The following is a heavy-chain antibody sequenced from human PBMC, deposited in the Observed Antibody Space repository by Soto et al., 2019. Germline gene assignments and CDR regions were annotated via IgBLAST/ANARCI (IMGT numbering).Heavy chain of an antibody. CDR2: ISGNGGDT. J-gene: IGHJ5*02. CDR1: GFTFNSYA. D-gene: IGHD2-21*01. V-gene: IGHV3-23*01. Sequence: EVQLLESGGGLVQPGGSLRLSCAASGFTFNSYAMSWVRQAPGKGLEWVSSISGNGGDTYYADSVKGPFTVSRDNSKNTLYLQMNSVRAEDTAIYYCAKGLNIPFDPWGQGTLVTVSS. CDR3: AKGLNIPFDP.